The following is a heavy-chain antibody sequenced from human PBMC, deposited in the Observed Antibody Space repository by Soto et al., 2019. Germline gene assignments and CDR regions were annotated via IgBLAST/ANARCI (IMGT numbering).Heavy chain of an antibody. CDR3: ASSTPKDAFDL. CDR1: GASISSGDHY. D-gene: IGHD6-6*01. Sequence: QGQLQESGPGVVRPSQTLSLTCTVSGASISSGDHYWTWIRQPPGKGLEWIGYIYYSGSTFYNPSLHSRVTMSIDMSKSQFSLNLRSVIAADTAVYYCASSTPKDAFDLWGQGKMVIVSS. J-gene: IGHJ3*01. CDR2: IYYSGST. V-gene: IGHV4-30-4*01.